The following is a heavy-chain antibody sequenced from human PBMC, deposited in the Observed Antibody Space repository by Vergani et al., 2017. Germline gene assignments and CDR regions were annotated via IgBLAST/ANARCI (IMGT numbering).Heavy chain of an antibody. D-gene: IGHD2-15*01. Sequence: QVQLVQSGAEVKKPGASVKVSCKASGYTFTSYYMHWVRQAPGQGLEWMGIINPSGGSTSYAQKFPGRVTMTRDTSTSTVYMELSSLRSEDTAVYYCASLGYCSGGSCLEPDIDYWGQGTLVTVSS. CDR2: INPSGGST. V-gene: IGHV1-46*03. J-gene: IGHJ4*02. CDR1: GYTFTSYY. CDR3: ASLGYCSGGSCLEPDIDY.